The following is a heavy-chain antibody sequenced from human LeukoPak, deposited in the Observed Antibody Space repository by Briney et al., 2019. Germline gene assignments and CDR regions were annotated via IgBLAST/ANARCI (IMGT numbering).Heavy chain of an antibody. J-gene: IGHJ4*02. Sequence: SQTLSLTCTVSGGSISSGGYYWSWIRQHPGKGLEWIGYIYYSGSTYYNPSLKSRVTISVDTSKNQFSLKLSSVTAADTAVYYCARVGEAAAASFDYWGQGTLVTVSS. CDR2: IYYSGST. D-gene: IGHD6-13*01. CDR1: GGSISSGGYY. CDR3: ARVGEAAAASFDY. V-gene: IGHV4-31*03.